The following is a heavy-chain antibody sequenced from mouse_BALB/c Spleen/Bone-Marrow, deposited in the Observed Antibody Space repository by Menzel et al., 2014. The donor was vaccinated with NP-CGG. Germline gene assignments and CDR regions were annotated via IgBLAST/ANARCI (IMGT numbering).Heavy chain of an antibody. CDR2: IDPENGNT. Sequence: EVKLQESGAEIVRPGALVKLSCKASGFNIKDYYMQWEKQRPEQGLEWIGWIDPENGNTIYDPKFQGKASITADTSSNTAYLQLSSLTSEDTAVYYCARGDGYAMDYWGQGTSVTVSS. CDR1: GFNIKDYY. V-gene: IGHV14-1*02. J-gene: IGHJ4*01. CDR3: ARGDGYAMDY.